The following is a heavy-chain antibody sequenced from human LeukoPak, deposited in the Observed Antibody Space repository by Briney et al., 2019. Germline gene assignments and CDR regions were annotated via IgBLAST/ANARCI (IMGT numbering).Heavy chain of an antibody. CDR3: ARGYGDYWFDP. CDR2: IYYSGST. CDR1: VGSISSSSYY. D-gene: IGHD4-17*01. Sequence: PSETLSLTCTVSVGSISSSSYYWDWIRQPPGKGLEWIGYIYYSGSTNYNPSLKSRVTISVDTSKNQFSLKLSSVTAADTAVYYCARGYGDYWFDPWGQGTLVTVSS. J-gene: IGHJ5*02. V-gene: IGHV4-61*05.